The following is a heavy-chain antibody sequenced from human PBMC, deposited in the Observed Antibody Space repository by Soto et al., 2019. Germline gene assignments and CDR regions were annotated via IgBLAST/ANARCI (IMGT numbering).Heavy chain of an antibody. CDR1: GGTFSTYA. J-gene: IGHJ4*02. CDR3: ARPKGTYSSGYYYFDF. CDR2: IIPLSGTA. Sequence: QVQLEQSGGEVKQPGSSVRVSCKTSGGTFSTYAINWVRQAPGQGLEWMGAIIPLSGTADYSQKFHGRVTITADEATSTAYMELRSHRFDHTAVSFCARPKGTYSSGYYYFDFWGQGTLVTVSS. V-gene: IGHV1-69*01. D-gene: IGHD6-19*01.